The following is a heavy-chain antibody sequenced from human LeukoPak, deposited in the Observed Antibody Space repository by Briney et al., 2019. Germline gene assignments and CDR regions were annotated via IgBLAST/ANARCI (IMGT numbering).Heavy chain of an antibody. CDR2: ISYDGGNK. V-gene: IGHV3-30-3*01. CDR3: ARADRDGNKRFLD. Sequence: SGGSLRLSCAASGFTFSSYAMHWVRQAPGKGLEWVAVISYDGGNKYYADSVKGRFTISRDNGKNLVSLQMNSLRDEDTAVYYCARADRDGNKRFLDWGQGTLVTVSS. D-gene: IGHD5-24*01. CDR1: GFTFSSYA. J-gene: IGHJ4*02.